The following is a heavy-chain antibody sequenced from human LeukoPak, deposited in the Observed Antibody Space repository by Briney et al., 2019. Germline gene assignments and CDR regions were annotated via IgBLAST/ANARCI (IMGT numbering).Heavy chain of an antibody. CDR3: AKDSITMVRGVNWFDP. D-gene: IGHD3-10*01. Sequence: GGSLRLSCAASGFTFSNAWMSWVRQAPGKGLEWVSAISGSGGSTYYADSVKGRFTISRDNSKNTLYLQMNSLGAEDTAVYYCAKDSITMVRGVNWFDPWGQGTLVTVSS. CDR1: GFTFSNAW. CDR2: ISGSGGST. V-gene: IGHV3-23*01. J-gene: IGHJ5*02.